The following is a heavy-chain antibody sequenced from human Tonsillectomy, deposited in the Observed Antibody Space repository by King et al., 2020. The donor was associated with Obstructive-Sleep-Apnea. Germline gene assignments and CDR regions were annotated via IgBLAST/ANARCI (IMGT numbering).Heavy chain of an antibody. CDR3: AKELIAAAATGGMDV. J-gene: IGHJ6*02. CDR2: ISYDGSTK. V-gene: IGHV3-30*18. Sequence: VQLVQSGGGVGQPGRSLRLSCTASGFTFRSYGMHWVRQAPGEGLEWVAVISYDGSTKYYIDSLKGRFTISRDNSKNTLYLQMNSLRPEDTAVYYCAKELIAAAATGGMDVWGQGTTVTVSS. D-gene: IGHD6-13*01. CDR1: GFTFRSYG.